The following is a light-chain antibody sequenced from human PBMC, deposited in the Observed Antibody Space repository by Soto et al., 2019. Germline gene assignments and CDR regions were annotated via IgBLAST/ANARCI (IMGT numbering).Light chain of an antibody. CDR2: GAS. V-gene: IGKV3-15*01. CDR1: QSVSSN. Sequence: IVVTQSPSTLSVSQGERATLSCMASQSVSSNLAWYQHIPGQAPRLLIFGASRRATGVPDRFRGSGSGTEFTLTICILQSEDVAVYYCQQYHYRPRTFGQGTKLDIK. J-gene: IGKJ1*01. CDR3: QQYHYRPRT.